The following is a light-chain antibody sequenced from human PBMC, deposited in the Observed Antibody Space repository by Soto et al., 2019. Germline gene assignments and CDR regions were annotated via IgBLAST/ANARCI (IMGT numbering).Light chain of an antibody. CDR2: TNY. CDR1: SSNIGSNT. J-gene: IGLJ1*01. CDR3: AAWDDSLNGFV. Sequence: QSVLTQPPSASWAPGQRVTSSCSGSSSNIGSNTVNWYQQLPGTAPTLIIYTNYQRHFGVRDRLSGSRSGTSASLAISGLQSEDEADYYCAAWDDSLNGFVFGTGTKVTV. V-gene: IGLV1-44*01.